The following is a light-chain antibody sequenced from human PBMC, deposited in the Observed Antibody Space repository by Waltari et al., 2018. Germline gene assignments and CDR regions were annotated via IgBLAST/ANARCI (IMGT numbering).Light chain of an antibody. CDR1: QSISSN. CDR2: DSS. V-gene: IGKV3-15*01. CDR3: QQYHIWPYT. Sequence: EIVMTQSPGTLSVSPGERATLSCRASQSISSNLAWYQQKPGQAPRLLIYDSSTRATGFPARFSGSGSGTDFTLTISSLQSEDFAVYFCQQYHIWPYTFGQGTKLEIK. J-gene: IGKJ2*01.